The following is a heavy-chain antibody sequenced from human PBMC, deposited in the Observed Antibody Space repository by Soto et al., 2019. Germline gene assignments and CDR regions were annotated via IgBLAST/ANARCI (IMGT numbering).Heavy chain of an antibody. CDR1: GYTFTSYY. Sequence: IPPASVKVSCKASGYTFTSYYMHWVRQAPGQGLEWMGIINPSGGSTSYAQKFQGRVTMTRDTSTSTVYMELSSLRSEDTAVYYCARELQYRHYYYYGMDVWGQGTTVTVSS. CDR2: INPSGGST. D-gene: IGHD4-4*01. CDR3: ARELQYRHYYYYGMDV. V-gene: IGHV1-46*01. J-gene: IGHJ6*02.